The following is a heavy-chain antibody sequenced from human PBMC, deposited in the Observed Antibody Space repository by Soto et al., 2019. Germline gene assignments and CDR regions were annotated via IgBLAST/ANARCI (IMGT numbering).Heavy chain of an antibody. CDR3: ARGSIGSRDFDY. Sequence: QVQLVQSGAEVKKPGSSVNVSCKASGGTFSSYAISWVRQAPGQGLEWMGGIIPIFGTANYAQKFQGRDTITADESTSKAYMELSSLRSEDTAVYYCARGSIGSRDFDYWGQGTLVTVSS. J-gene: IGHJ4*02. CDR2: IIPIFGTA. D-gene: IGHD6-13*01. V-gene: IGHV1-69*12. CDR1: GGTFSSYA.